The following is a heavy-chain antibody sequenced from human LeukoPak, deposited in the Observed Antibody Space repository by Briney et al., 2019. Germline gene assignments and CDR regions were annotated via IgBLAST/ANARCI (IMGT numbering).Heavy chain of an antibody. CDR2: INPNSGGT. CDR1: GYTFTGYY. CDR3: AREFRTYYDFWSGYHIFDF. V-gene: IGHV1-2*02. Sequence: ASVKVSRKASGYTFTGYYMHWVRQAPGQGLEWMGWINPNSGGTNCAQKFQGRVTMTTDTSTSTAYMELRSLRSDDTAVYYCAREFRTYYDFWSGYHIFDFWGQGTLVTVSS. D-gene: IGHD3-3*01. J-gene: IGHJ4*02.